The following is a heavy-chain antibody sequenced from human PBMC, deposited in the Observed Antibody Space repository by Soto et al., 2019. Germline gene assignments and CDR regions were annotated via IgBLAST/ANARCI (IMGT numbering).Heavy chain of an antibody. V-gene: IGHV3-11*05. J-gene: IGHJ4*02. Sequence: QVQLVESGGGLVKPGGSLRLSCAASGFTFSDYYMSWIRQAPGKGLEWVSYISSSSTYTNYADSVKGRFTNSRDNAKNSLYLQMNSLRAEDTAVYYCARDHHRYSGYDYVDYWGQGTLVTVSS. CDR3: ARDHHRYSGYDYVDY. CDR1: GFTFSDYY. CDR2: ISSSSTYT. D-gene: IGHD5-12*01.